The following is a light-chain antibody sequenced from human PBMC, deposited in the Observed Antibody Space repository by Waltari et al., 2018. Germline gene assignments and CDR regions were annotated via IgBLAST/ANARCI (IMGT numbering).Light chain of an antibody. Sequence: QSALTQPASVSGSPGQSITISCSGTGSDIGGFNYVSWYQQRPGKAPNLLIYGVSPRPSGVSDRFSGSKSGNRASLTISGLHAEDDSDYYFCSYTTTTTWVFGEATKLTVL. V-gene: IGLV2-14*03. CDR3: CSYTTTTTWV. J-gene: IGLJ3*02. CDR1: GSDIGGFNY. CDR2: GVS.